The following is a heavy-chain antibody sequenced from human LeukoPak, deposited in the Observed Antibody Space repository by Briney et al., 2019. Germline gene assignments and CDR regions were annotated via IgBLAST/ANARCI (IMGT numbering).Heavy chain of an antibody. J-gene: IGHJ6*02. CDR3: AGAPYYYDSSGYYYYYYGMDV. D-gene: IGHD3-22*01. CDR2: ISGSGGST. Sequence: GGSLRLSCAASGFTFSSYAMSWVRQAPGKGLEWVSAISGSGGSTYYADSVKGRFTISRDNSKNTLYLQMNSLRAEDTAVYYCAGAPYYYDSSGYYYYYYGMDVWGQGTTVTVSS. CDR1: GFTFSSYA. V-gene: IGHV3-23*01.